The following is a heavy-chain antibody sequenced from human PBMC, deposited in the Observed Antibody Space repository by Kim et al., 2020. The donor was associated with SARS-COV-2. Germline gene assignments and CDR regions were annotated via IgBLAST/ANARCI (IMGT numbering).Heavy chain of an antibody. V-gene: IGHV3-15*01. CDR1: GFTFSNAW. D-gene: IGHD3-9*01. Sequence: GGSLRLSCAASGFTFSNAWMSWVRQAPGKGLEWVGRIKSKTDGGTTDYAAPVKGRFTISRDDSKNTLYLQMNSLKTEDTAVYYCTGRYFDPYYFDYWGQGTLVTVSS. CDR3: TGRYFDPYYFDY. J-gene: IGHJ4*02. CDR2: IKSKTDGGTT.